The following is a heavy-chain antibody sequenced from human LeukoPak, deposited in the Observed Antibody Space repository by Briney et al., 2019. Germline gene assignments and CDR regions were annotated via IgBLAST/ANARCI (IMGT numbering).Heavy chain of an antibody. Sequence: GGSLRLSCAASGFTFSSYWMSWVRQAPGKGLEWVANIKQDGSEKYYVDSVKGRFTISRDNAKNSLYLQMNSLRAEDTAVYYCARGYSSGRSAVDYWGQGTLVTVSS. V-gene: IGHV3-7*01. CDR3: ARGYSSGRSAVDY. CDR1: GFTFSSYW. J-gene: IGHJ4*02. CDR2: IKQDGSEK. D-gene: IGHD6-19*01.